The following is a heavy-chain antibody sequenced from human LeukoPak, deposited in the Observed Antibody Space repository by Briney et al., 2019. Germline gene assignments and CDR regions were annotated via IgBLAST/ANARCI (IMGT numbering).Heavy chain of an antibody. CDR2: ISGSGGST. J-gene: IGHJ1*01. D-gene: IGHD2-2*02. CDR1: GFTFSSYA. V-gene: IGHV3-23*01. Sequence: GGSLRLSCAASGFTFSSYAMSWVRQAPGKGLEWVSAISGSGGSTYYADPVKGRFTISRDNSKNTLYLQMNSLRAEDTAVYYCAKTRYCSSTSCYSPMYFQHWGQGTLVTVSS. CDR3: AKTRYCSSTSCYSPMYFQH.